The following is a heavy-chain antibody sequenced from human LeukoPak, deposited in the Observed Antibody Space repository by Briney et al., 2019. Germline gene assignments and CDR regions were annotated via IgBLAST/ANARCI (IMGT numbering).Heavy chain of an antibody. CDR3: AKPRIVGATSGMDV. CDR2: ISGSGGST. Sequence: GGSLRLSCAASGFTFSSYAMSWVRQAPGKGLEWVSAISGSGGSTYYTDSVKGRFTISRDNSKNTLYLQMNSLRAEDTAVYYCAKPRIVGATSGMDVWGQGTTVTVSS. D-gene: IGHD1-26*01. V-gene: IGHV3-23*01. CDR1: GFTFSSYA. J-gene: IGHJ6*02.